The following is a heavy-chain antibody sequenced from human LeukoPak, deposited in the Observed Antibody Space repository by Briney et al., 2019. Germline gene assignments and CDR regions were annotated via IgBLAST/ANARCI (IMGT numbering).Heavy chain of an antibody. J-gene: IGHJ4*02. Sequence: SETLSLTCAVYGGSFSGYYWSWIRQPPGKGLEWIGEINHSGSTNYNPSPKSRVTISVDTSKSQFSLKLSSVTAADTAVYYCARERITTNSVDYWGQGTLVTVSS. D-gene: IGHD3-10*01. CDR1: GGSFSGYY. CDR3: ARERITTNSVDY. CDR2: INHSGST. V-gene: IGHV4-34*01.